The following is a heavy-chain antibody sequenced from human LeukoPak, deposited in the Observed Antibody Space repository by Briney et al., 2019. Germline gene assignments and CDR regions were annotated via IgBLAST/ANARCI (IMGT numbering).Heavy chain of an antibody. D-gene: IGHD6-13*01. Sequence: PGGSLRLSCAASGFTFSSYSMNWVRQAPGKGLEWVSYISSSSNTIYYADSVKGRFTISRDNAKNSLYLQMNSLRAEDTAVYYCARAEYSSSFDYWGQGTLVTVSS. CDR1: GFTFSSYS. CDR2: ISSSSNTI. J-gene: IGHJ4*02. CDR3: ARAEYSSSFDY. V-gene: IGHV3-48*01.